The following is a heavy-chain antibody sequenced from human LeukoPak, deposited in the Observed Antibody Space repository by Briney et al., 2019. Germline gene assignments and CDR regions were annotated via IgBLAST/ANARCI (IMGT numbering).Heavy chain of an antibody. D-gene: IGHD1-14*01. V-gene: IGHV3-43*02. CDR3: AKSPRNSGFDY. J-gene: IGHJ4*02. CDR2: ISGDGGST. Sequence: GGSLRLSCAASGFTFDDYAMHWVRQAPGKGLEWVSLISGDGGSTYYADSVKGRFTISRDNSKNSLYLQMNSLRTEDTAFYYCAKSPRNSGFDYWGQGTLVTVSS. CDR1: GFTFDDYA.